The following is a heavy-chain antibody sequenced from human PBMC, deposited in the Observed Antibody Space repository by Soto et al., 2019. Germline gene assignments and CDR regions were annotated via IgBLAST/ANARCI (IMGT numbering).Heavy chain of an antibody. J-gene: IGHJ6*02. D-gene: IGHD3-3*01. V-gene: IGHV3-74*01. CDR2: IKSDGTT. CDR1: GFSVSNYW. Sequence: GSLRLSCAASGFSVSNYWMNWVRQAPGKGLVWVSHIKSDGTTSYADSVEGRFTVSRDDAKNTFYLQMNGLRAEDTAVYYCAKDRGEEGLKFLEWFGGMDVWGHGTTVTVS. CDR3: AKDRGEEGLKFLEWFGGMDV.